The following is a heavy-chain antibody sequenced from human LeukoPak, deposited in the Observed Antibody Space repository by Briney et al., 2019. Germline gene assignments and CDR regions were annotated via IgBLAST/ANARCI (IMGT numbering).Heavy chain of an antibody. J-gene: IGHJ4*02. CDR3: ARLDFWSGYYSVDY. V-gene: IGHV4-34*01. Sequence: PSETLSLTCAVYGGSFSGYYWSWIRQPPGKGLGWIGEINHSGSTNYNPSLKSRVTISVDTSKNQFSLKLSSVTAADTAVYYCARLDFWSGYYSVDYWGQGTLVTVSS. D-gene: IGHD3-3*01. CDR1: GGSFSGYY. CDR2: INHSGST.